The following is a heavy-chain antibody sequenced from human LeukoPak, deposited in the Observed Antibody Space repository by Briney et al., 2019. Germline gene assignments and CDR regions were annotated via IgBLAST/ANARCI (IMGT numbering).Heavy chain of an antibody. V-gene: IGHV3-30*02. CDR1: GFTFSSYG. CDR3: AKDLRGSSSWYNWFDP. CDR2: IRYDGSNK. Sequence: GGSLRLSCAASGFTFSSYGMHWVRQAPGKGLEWVAFIRYDGSNKYYADSVKGRFTISRDNSKNTLYLQMNSLRAEDTAVYYCAKDLRGSSSWYNWFDPWGQGTLVTVSS. J-gene: IGHJ5*02. D-gene: IGHD6-13*01.